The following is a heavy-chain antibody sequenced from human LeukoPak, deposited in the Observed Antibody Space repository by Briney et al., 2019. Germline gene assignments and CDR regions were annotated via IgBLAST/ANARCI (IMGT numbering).Heavy chain of an antibody. CDR2: MRPTSGNT. CDR3: ARGRVGFDF. J-gene: IGHJ4*02. Sequence: ASVKVSCKASGYTFTSYDINWVRQATGQGLEWMGWMRPTSGNTEYAQKFQGRVTMTRSTPISTAYMELSSLTSEDTAVYYCARGRVGFDFWGQGTLVTVSS. D-gene: IGHD1-26*01. CDR1: GYTFTSYD. V-gene: IGHV1-8*01.